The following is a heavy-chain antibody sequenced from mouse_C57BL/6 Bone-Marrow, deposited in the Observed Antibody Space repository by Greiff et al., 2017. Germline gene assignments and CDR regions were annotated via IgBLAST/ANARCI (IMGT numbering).Heavy chain of an antibody. CDR2: INSDGGST. D-gene: IGHD2-2*01. V-gene: IGHV5-2*01. CDR3: TRGVWLRRAY. J-gene: IGHJ2*01. Sequence: DVQLQESGGGLVQPGESLKLSCESNEYEFPSHDMSWVRKTPEKKLELVAAINSDGGSTYYPDTMERRFIISRDNTKKPLCLQMSSLRAEDTALYYCTRGVWLRRAYWGQGTTLTVSS. CDR1: EYEFPSHD.